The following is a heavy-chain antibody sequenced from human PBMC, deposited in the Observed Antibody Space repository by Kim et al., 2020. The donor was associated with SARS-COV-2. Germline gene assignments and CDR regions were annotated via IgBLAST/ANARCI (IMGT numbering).Heavy chain of an antibody. Sequence: SETLSLTCTVSCGSISSSSYYWGWIRQPPGKGLEWIGSIYYSGSTYYNPSLKSRVTISVDTSKNQFSLKLSSVTAADTAVYYCARIPRGSSGWPTRQYYYYYYMDVWGKGTTVTVSS. D-gene: IGHD6-19*01. CDR3: ARIPRGSSGWPTRQYYYYYYMDV. J-gene: IGHJ6*03. CDR1: CGSISSSSYY. V-gene: IGHV4-39*01. CDR2: IYYSGST.